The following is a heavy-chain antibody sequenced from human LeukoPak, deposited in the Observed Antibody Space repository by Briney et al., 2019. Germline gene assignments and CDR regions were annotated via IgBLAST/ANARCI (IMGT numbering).Heavy chain of an antibody. CDR1: GFTFSSYE. CDR3: AKGLVKELPALFDY. Sequence: GGSLRLSCAASGFTFSSYEMNWVRQAPGKGLKWVSYVSSSGSTIYYADSVKGRFTISRDNAKNSLYLQMNSLRAEDAAVYYCAKGLVKELPALFDYWGQGTLVTVSS. V-gene: IGHV3-48*03. D-gene: IGHD1-26*01. CDR2: VSSSGSTI. J-gene: IGHJ4*02.